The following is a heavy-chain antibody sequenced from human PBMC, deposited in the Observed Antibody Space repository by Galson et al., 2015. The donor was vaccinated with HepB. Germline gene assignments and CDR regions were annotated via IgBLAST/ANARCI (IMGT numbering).Heavy chain of an antibody. CDR1: GFIVSNYA. CDR3: ARAYDILTAFDY. V-gene: IGHV3-23*01. D-gene: IGHD3-9*01. J-gene: IGHJ4*02. Sequence: SLRLSCAASGFIVSNYAMSWVRQAPGKGLEWVSTSSDGGATTSYADSVRGRFTISRDNSKSTLYLQMNGLRAEDTAIYYCARAYDILTAFDYWGQGTLVTVSS. CDR2: SSDGGATT.